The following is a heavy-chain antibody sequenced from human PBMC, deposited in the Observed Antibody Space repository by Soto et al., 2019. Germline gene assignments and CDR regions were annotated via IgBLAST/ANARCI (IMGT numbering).Heavy chain of an antibody. Sequence: QITLKGSGPTLVKPTQTLTLTCTLSGISLSTSGVGLGWIRQTPGKALEWLALVYWNDDAHYSPSLRSRLTITKDTSKNQAVLTMTNMDPVDTATYYCARGLAILPVFAFDIWGQGTVVTVSS. CDR1: GISLSTSGVG. CDR3: ARGLAILPVFAFDI. CDR2: VYWNDDA. D-gene: IGHD3-3*01. V-gene: IGHV2-5*01. J-gene: IGHJ3*02.